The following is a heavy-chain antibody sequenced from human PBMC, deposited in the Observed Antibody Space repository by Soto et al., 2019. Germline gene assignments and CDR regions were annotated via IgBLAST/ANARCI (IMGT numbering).Heavy chain of an antibody. D-gene: IGHD5-18*01. CDR3: ARALIQLWPHYYYGMDV. CDR2: IYYSGTT. V-gene: IGHV4-30-4*01. J-gene: IGHJ6*02. Sequence: SETLSLTCTVSGGSISSGDYYWSWIRQPPGKGLEWIGYIYYSGTTYYNPSLKSRVTISVDTSKDQFSLKVNSVTAADTAVYYCARALIQLWPHYYYGMDVWGQGTTVTVSS. CDR1: GGSISSGDYY.